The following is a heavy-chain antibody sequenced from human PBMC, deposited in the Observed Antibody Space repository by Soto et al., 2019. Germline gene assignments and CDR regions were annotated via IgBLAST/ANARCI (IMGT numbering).Heavy chain of an antibody. J-gene: IGHJ6*02. V-gene: IGHV4-30-4*01. Sequence: QVQLQESGSGLVKPSQSLSLTCTVSGVSLNTADTWWSWIRQSPGKGLEFIGYYHSGGSTYYDASLRSRVLISADSSNSQFFLKLSSVTVADTAVYFCVRSRQMESGNDYGFDVWGQGTTVTVSS. CDR3: VRSRQMESGNDYGFDV. D-gene: IGHD1-1*01. CDR2: YHSGGST. CDR1: GVSLNTADTW.